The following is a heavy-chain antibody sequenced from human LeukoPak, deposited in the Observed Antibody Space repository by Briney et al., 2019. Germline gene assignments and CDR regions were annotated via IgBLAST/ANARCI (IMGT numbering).Heavy chain of an antibody. V-gene: IGHV3-74*01. Sequence: GGSLRLSCAASGFSISTYWIHWVRQAPGKGLVWVSRISPDGSTTYYADSVKGRITISRDNAKNTLYLQMNSLRAEDTAVYYCVRGVADSYGQFDNWGQGTLVTVSS. D-gene: IGHD3-10*01. CDR3: VRGVADSYGQFDN. CDR2: ISPDGSTT. J-gene: IGHJ4*02. CDR1: GFSISTYW.